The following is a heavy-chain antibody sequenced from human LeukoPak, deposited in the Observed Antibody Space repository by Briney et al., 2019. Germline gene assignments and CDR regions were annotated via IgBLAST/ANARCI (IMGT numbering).Heavy chain of an antibody. D-gene: IGHD3-10*01. J-gene: IGHJ5*02. Sequence: GGSLRLSCAASGFIFSSYAMHWVRQAPGKGLEWVAVISYDGSNKYYADSVKGRFTISRDNSKNTLYLQMNSLRAEDTAVYYCARDRLLLWFGDPRGWFDPWGQGTLVTVSS. CDR2: ISYDGSNK. V-gene: IGHV3-30-3*01. CDR1: GFIFSSYA. CDR3: ARDRLLLWFGDPRGWFDP.